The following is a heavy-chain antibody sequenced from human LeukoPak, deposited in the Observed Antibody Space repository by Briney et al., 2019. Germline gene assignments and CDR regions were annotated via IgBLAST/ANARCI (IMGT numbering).Heavy chain of an antibody. J-gene: IGHJ4*02. CDR2: IIPILGIA. Sequence: GSSVKVSCKASGGTFSSYAISWVRRAPGQGLEWMGRIIPILGIANYAQKFQGRVTITADKSTSTAYMELSSLRSEDTAVYYCASGELVTTEGGGYFDYWGQGTLVTVSS. CDR1: GGTFSSYA. D-gene: IGHD3-9*01. CDR3: ASGELVTTEGGGYFDY. V-gene: IGHV1-69*04.